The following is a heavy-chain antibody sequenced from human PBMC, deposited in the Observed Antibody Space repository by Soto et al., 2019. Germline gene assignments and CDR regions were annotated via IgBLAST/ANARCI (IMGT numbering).Heavy chain of an antibody. J-gene: IGHJ5*02. D-gene: IGHD6-13*01. CDR2: INHSGST. CDR1: GGSISSGGYS. CDR3: ARGDSSSWYSRNWFDP. V-gene: IGHV4-30-2*01. Sequence: SETLSLTCAVSGGSISSGGYSWSWIRQPPGKGLEWIGEINHSGSTNYNPSLKSRVTISVDTSRNQFSLKLSSVTAADTAVYYCARGDSSSWYSRNWFDPWGQGTLVTVSS.